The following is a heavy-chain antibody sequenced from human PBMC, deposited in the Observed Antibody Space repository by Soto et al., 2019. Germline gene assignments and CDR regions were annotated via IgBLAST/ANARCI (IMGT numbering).Heavy chain of an antibody. CDR2: ISSSGTYT. Sequence: GGSLRLSCAASGFTFSDYSMNWVRQAPGKGLEWVLSISSSGTYTYYADSVEGRFTISRDNAKNSLYLQMNSLRAEDTAVYYCATRYCSSTNCYAFDSWGQGTLVTVSS. CDR1: GFTFSDYS. J-gene: IGHJ4*02. D-gene: IGHD2-2*01. V-gene: IGHV3-21*01. CDR3: ATRYCSSTNCYAFDS.